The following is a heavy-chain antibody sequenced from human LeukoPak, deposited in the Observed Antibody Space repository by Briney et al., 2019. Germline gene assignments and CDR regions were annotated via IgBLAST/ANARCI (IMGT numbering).Heavy chain of an antibody. CDR2: IFSNDEK. J-gene: IGHJ3*02. Sequence: SGPTLVNPTETLTLTCTVSGFSLSKARMGVSWIRQPPGNALEWLTHIFSNDEKSYSTSLKSRLTISKDTSKSQVVLTMTNMDPVDTATYYCARIWWEPGSLAFDIWGQGTMVTVSS. CDR3: ARIWWEPGSLAFDI. D-gene: IGHD1-26*01. CDR1: GFSLSKARMG. V-gene: IGHV2-26*01.